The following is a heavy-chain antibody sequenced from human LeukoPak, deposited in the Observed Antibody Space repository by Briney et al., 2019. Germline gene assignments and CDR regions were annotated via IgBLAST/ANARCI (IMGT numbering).Heavy chain of an antibody. J-gene: IGHJ4*02. CDR2: VFHSGNT. CDR1: GYSISSTYY. CDR3: ARLGGVIANMPDY. Sequence: PSETLSLTCTVSGYSISSTYYWGWIRQPPGKGLEWVGSVFHSGNTYYNPSLKSRLTISADTSKNQFSLKLSSVTAADTAVYYCARLGGVIANMPDYWGQGTLVTVSS. D-gene: IGHD3-16*02. V-gene: IGHV4-38-2*02.